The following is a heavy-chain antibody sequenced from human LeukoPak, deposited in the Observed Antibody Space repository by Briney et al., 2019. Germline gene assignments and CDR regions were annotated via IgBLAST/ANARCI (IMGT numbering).Heavy chain of an antibody. V-gene: IGHV4-34*01. CDR2: INHSGST. CDR1: GGSFSGYY. J-gene: IGHJ4*02. CDR3: ARGRLYGAADY. D-gene: IGHD4-17*01. Sequence: KPSETLSLTCAVYGGSFSGYYWSWIRQPPGEGLEWIGEINHSGSTNYNPSLKSRVTISVDTSKNQFSLKLSSVTAADTAVYYCARGRLYGAADYWGQGTLVTVSS.